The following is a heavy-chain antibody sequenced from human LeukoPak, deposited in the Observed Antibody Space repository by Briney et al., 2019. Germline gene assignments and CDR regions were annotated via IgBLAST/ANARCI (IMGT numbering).Heavy chain of an antibody. CDR2: IYYSGST. J-gene: IGHJ4*02. D-gene: IGHD3-16*02. CDR1: GGSISSTRYY. CDR3: ARLIGLGEVSPYFDF. V-gene: IGHV4-39*07. Sequence: SETLSLTCTVSGGSISSTRYYWGWTRQPPGMGLEWIGSIYYSGSTYYNPSLKSRVTISVDTSKSQFSLKLNSVTAPDTAVYYCARLIGLGEVSPYFDFWGQGRLVTVSS.